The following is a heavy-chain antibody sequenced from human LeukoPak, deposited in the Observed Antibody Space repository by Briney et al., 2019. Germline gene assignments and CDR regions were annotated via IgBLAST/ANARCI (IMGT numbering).Heavy chain of an antibody. V-gene: IGHV3-23*01. CDR1: GFTFSSYA. J-gene: IGHJ4*02. CDR3: ARSTSGSCPDY. D-gene: IGHD1-26*01. Sequence: GGSLRLSCAASGFTFSSYAMSWVRQAPGTGLEWVSAISGSGGSTYYADSVKGRFTISRDNSKNTLYLLMNSLRAEDTAVYYCARSTSGSCPDYWGQGTLVTVSS. CDR2: ISGSGGST.